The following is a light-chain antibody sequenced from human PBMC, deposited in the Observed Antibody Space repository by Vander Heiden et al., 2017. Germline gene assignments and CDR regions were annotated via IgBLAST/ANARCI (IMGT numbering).Light chain of an antibody. CDR3: QQSDSTPSIT. CDR2: AAS. J-gene: IGKJ5*01. Sequence: DIQMTQSPSSLSASVGDRVTITCRASQSISSYLNWYQQKPGKAPKLLIYAASSLQSGVPSRSSGSGSGTDFTLTISSLQPEDFATYYCQQSDSTPSITFGQGTRLEIK. V-gene: IGKV1-39*01. CDR1: QSISSY.